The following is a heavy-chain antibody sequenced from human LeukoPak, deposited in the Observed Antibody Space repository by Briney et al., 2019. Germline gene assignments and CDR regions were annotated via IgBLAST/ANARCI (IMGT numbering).Heavy chain of an antibody. D-gene: IGHD3-10*01. V-gene: IGHV4-31*03. J-gene: IGHJ5*02. CDR3: ARSFSGSYYNVGLDWFDP. Sequence: SQTLSLTCTVSGGSISSGGYYCSWISQHPGKGLEWIGYIYYSGSTYYNPSLKSRVTISVDTSKNQFSLKLSSVTAADTAVYYCARSFSGSYYNVGLDWFDPWGQGSLVTVSS. CDR2: IYYSGST. CDR1: GGSISSGGYY.